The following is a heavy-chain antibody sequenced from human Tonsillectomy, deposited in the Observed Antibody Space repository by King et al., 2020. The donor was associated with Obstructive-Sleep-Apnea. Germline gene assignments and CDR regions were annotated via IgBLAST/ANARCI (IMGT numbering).Heavy chain of an antibody. V-gene: IGHV4-31*03. J-gene: IGHJ4*02. CDR3: ARYSYSNYPSLDY. CDR2: IYYSGST. CDR1: GGSISSGGYY. Sequence: QLQESGPGLVKPSQTLSLTCTVSGGSISSGGYYWRWIRQHPGKGLEWIGYIYYSGSTYYNPSLKSRVTISVDTSKNQFSLKLSSVTAADTAVYYCARYSYSNYPSLDYWGQGTLVTVSS. D-gene: IGHD4-11*01.